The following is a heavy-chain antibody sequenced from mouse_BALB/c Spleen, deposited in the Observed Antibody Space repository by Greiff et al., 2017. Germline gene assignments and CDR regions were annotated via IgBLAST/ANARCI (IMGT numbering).Heavy chain of an antibody. Sequence: VQLQQSGPELVKPGASVKISCKASGYSFTGYFMNWVKQSHGKSLEWIGRINPYNGDTFYNQKFKGKATLTVDKSSSTAHMELLSLTSEDSAVYYCGRSPYYYGSSHYAMDDWGQGTSVTVAS. D-gene: IGHD1-1*01. V-gene: IGHV1-37*01. CDR2: INPYNGDT. CDR3: GRSPYYYGSSHYAMDD. CDR1: GYSFTGYF. J-gene: IGHJ4*01.